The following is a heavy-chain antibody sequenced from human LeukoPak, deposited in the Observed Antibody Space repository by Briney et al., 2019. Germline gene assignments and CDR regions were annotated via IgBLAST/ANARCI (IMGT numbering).Heavy chain of an antibody. Sequence: ASVKVSCKASGYTFTSYGISWVRQAPGQGLEWMGWISAYNGNTNYAQKLQGRVTMTTDTSTSTAYMELRSLRSDDTAVYYCASDVEFPYDSSSWPNYYYYGMDVWGQGTTVTASS. D-gene: IGHD6-13*01. V-gene: IGHV1-18*01. CDR3: ASDVEFPYDSSSWPNYYYYGMDV. J-gene: IGHJ6*02. CDR2: ISAYNGNT. CDR1: GYTFTSYG.